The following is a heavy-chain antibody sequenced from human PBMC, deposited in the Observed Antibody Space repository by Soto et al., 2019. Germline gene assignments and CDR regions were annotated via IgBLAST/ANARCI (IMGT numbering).Heavy chain of an antibody. CDR2: FDPEDGET. Sequence: ASVKVSCKVSGYTLTELSMHWVRQAPGKGLEWMEGFDPEDGETIYAQKFQGRVTMTEDTSTDTAYMELSSLRSEDTAVYYCATGRITIFGVYYYGMDVWGQGTTVTVSS. D-gene: IGHD3-3*01. V-gene: IGHV1-24*01. J-gene: IGHJ6*02. CDR1: GYTLTELS. CDR3: ATGRITIFGVYYYGMDV.